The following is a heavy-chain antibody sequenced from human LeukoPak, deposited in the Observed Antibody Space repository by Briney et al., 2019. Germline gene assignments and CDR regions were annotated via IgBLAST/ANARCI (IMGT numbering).Heavy chain of an antibody. D-gene: IGHD3-22*01. Sequence: GGSLRLSCAASGFTFSSYWMSWVRQAPGKGLEWVANIKQDGSEKYYVDSVKGRFTVSRDNAKNSLYLQMNSLRAEDTAVYYCARVRGYYDSSGYLTNYFDYWGQGTLVTVSS. V-gene: IGHV3-7*01. CDR2: IKQDGSEK. J-gene: IGHJ4*02. CDR1: GFTFSSYW. CDR3: ARVRGYYDSSGYLTNYFDY.